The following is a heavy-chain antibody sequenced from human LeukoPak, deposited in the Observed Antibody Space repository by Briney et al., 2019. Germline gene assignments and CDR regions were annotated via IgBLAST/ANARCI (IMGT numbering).Heavy chain of an antibody. Sequence: SETLSLTCTVSGGSISSYYWSWIRQPAGKGLEWIGRIYTSGSTNYNPSLKSRVTMSVDTSKNQFSLELSSVTAADTAVYYCARERIQLWSFDYWGQGTLVTVSS. J-gene: IGHJ4*02. V-gene: IGHV4-4*07. CDR2: IYTSGST. CDR1: GGSISSYY. CDR3: ARERIQLWSFDY. D-gene: IGHD5-18*01.